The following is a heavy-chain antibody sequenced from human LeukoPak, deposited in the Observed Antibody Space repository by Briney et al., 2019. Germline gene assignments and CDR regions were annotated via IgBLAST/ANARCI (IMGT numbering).Heavy chain of an antibody. CDR1: GGSLSSSNW. J-gene: IGHJ4*02. V-gene: IGHV4-4*02. CDR3: ARDLSTMDGRTMGGY. D-gene: IGHD1-26*01. Sequence: SETLSLTCAVSGGSLSSSNWWSWVRQPPGKGLEWIGEIFHSGSTNHNPSLKSRVTMSLDKSKNQFSLKLYSVTAADTAVYYCARDLSTMDGRTMGGYWGQGTLVTVSS. CDR2: IFHSGST.